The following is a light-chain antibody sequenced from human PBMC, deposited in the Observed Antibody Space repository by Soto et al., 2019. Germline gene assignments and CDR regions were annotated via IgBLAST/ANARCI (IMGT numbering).Light chain of an antibody. CDR2: KAS. CDR3: QQYNSYPWT. Sequence: IQMTQSPSTLSASVGDRVTFTCRASQTIRTWLAWYQQKPGEATKLLIYKASTLEVGVPSRFSASGSGTEFALTINTLQPADFATYYCQQYNSYPWTFGQGTKV. J-gene: IGKJ1*01. CDR1: QTIRTW. V-gene: IGKV1-5*03.